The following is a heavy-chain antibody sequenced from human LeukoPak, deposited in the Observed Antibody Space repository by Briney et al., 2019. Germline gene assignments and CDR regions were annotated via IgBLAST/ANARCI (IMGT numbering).Heavy chain of an antibody. CDR3: AKRPSGSGSHWNDY. Sequence: PGGSLRLSCAASGFTFSSYAMSWARQAPGKGLEWVSAISDSGGSTYYADSVKGRFTISRDNSKNTLYLQMNSLRAEDTAVYYCAKRPSGSGSHWNDYWGQGTLVTVSS. D-gene: IGHD1-26*01. V-gene: IGHV3-23*01. CDR1: GFTFSSYA. CDR2: ISDSGGST. J-gene: IGHJ4*02.